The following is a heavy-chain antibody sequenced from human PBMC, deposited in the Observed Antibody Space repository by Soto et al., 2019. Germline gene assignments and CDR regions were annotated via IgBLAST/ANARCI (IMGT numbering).Heavy chain of an antibody. V-gene: IGHV3-23*01. J-gene: IGHJ4*02. CDR2: ISGSGGST. CDR1: GFTFSSSA. CDR3: AKDPQRGLY. Sequence: PXGSLRLSCAASGFTFSSSAMSWVRQAPGKGLEWVSAISGSGGSTYYADSVKGRFTISRDNSKKTLYLQMNSLRAEDTAVYYCAKDPQRGLYWGQGTLVTVSS. D-gene: IGHD1-1*01.